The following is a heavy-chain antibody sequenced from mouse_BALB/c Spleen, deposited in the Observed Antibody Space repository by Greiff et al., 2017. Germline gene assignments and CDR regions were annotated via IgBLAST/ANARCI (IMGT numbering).Heavy chain of an antibody. CDR1: GFSLTSYG. J-gene: IGHJ4*01. CDR3: ARNRIYYGSSNYYAMDY. D-gene: IGHD1-1*01. V-gene: IGHV2-2*02. CDR2: IWSGGST. Sequence: QVQLQQSGPGLVQPSQSLSITCTVSGFSLTSYGVHWVRQSPGKGLEWLGVIWSGGSTDYNAAFISRLSISKDNSKSQVFFKMNSLQANDTAIYYCARNRIYYGSSNYYAMDYWGQGTSVTVSS.